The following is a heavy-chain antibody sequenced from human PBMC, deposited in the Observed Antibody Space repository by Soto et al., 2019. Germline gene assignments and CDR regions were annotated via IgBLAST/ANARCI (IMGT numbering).Heavy chain of an antibody. CDR1: GFTFSSYG. J-gene: IGHJ4*02. CDR2: ISYDGSNK. V-gene: IGHV3-30*18. D-gene: IGHD1-26*01. Sequence: GGSLRLSCAASGFTFSSYGMHWVRQAPGKGLEWVAVISYDGSNKYYADSVKGRFTISRDNSKNTLYLQMNSLRAEDTAVYYCAKHVQLGATTSLDYWGQGTLVTVSS. CDR3: AKHVQLGATTSLDY.